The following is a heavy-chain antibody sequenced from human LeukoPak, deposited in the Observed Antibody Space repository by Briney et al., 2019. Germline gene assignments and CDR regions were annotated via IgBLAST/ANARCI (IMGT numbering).Heavy chain of an antibody. CDR2: IYYSGST. V-gene: IGHV4-30-4*08. Sequence: SETLSLTCTVSGGSISSSSYYWGWIRQPPGKGLEWIGYIYYSGSTYYNPSLKSRVTISVDTSKNQFSLKLSSVTAADTAVYYCARGHGGRNYYNMDVWGKGTTVTVSS. CDR1: GGSISSSSYY. D-gene: IGHD2-15*01. CDR3: ARGHGGRNYYNMDV. J-gene: IGHJ6*03.